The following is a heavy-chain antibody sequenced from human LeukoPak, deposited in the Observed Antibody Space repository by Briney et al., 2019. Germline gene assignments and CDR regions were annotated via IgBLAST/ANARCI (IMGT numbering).Heavy chain of an antibody. V-gene: IGHV4-59*01. Sequence: SETLSLTCTVSGGSISTYYWSWIRQPPGKGLERVGYINYSGYTDYNPSLKSRVTISVDTSKNQFSLKLRSMTAADTAVYYCAREYSSFEYWGQGILVTVSS. J-gene: IGHJ4*02. CDR3: AREYSSFEY. D-gene: IGHD6-13*01. CDR2: INYSGYT. CDR1: GGSISTYY.